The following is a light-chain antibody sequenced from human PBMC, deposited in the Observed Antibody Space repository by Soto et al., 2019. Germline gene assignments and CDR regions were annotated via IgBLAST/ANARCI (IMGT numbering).Light chain of an antibody. CDR2: RNN. CDR1: SSNIGSNY. CDR3: AAWDASLSGWV. Sequence: QSVLTQPPSASGTPGQRVTISCSGSSSNIGSNYVYWYQQLPGTAPKLLIYRNNQRPSGVPDRFSGSKSGTSASLAISGLRSEEEADDYCAAWDASLSGWVFGGGTKVTVL. J-gene: IGLJ3*02. V-gene: IGLV1-47*01.